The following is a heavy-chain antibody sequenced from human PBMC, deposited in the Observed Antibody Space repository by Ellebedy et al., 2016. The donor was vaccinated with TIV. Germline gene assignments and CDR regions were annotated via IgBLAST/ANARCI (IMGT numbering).Heavy chain of an antibody. CDR3: ANRPYYDSGGYPLD. CDR1: GFTFSSYD. Sequence: GESLKISXAASGFTFSSYDMTWVRQVPGKGLEWVSSISRSGDSTYYAGSVKGRFTISRDNSKNTLYLQMNSLRAEDTAVYYCANRPYYDSGGYPLDWGQGTLVTVSS. CDR2: ISRSGDST. D-gene: IGHD3-22*01. J-gene: IGHJ4*02. V-gene: IGHV3-23*01.